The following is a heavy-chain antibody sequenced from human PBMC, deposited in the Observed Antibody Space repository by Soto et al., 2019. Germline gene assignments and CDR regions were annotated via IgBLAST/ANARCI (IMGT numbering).Heavy chain of an antibody. CDR3: ARAKGSGSYFAHAMDV. J-gene: IGHJ6*02. V-gene: IGHV3-33*01. Sequence: QVQLVESGGGVVPPGRSLRLSCAASGFTFSTSGMHWVRQAPGKGLEWVALVWYDGTNKYYADSVNGRFAISRDNSKDTLYLQLNSLRAEDMAVYHCARAKGSGSYFAHAMDVWGQGTTVTVSS. D-gene: IGHD3-10*01. CDR1: GFTFSTSG. CDR2: VWYDGTNK.